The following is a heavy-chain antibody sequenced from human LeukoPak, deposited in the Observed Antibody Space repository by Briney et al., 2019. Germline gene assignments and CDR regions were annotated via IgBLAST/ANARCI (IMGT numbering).Heavy chain of an antibody. J-gene: IGHJ4*02. CDR1: GFTFSSYG. V-gene: IGHV3-30*03. D-gene: IGHD3-3*01. Sequence: TGGSLRLSCAASGFTFSSYGMHWVRQAPGKGLEWVAVISYDGSNKYYADSVKGRFTIARDNSKNTLYLQMNSLRAEDTAVYYCAREQDDFWSGADYWGQGTLVTVSS. CDR3: AREQDDFWSGADY. CDR2: ISYDGSNK.